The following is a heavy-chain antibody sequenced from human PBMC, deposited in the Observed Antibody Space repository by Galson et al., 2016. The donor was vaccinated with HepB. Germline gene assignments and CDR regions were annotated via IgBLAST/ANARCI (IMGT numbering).Heavy chain of an antibody. D-gene: IGHD6-19*01. CDR2: VNEDGSGT. V-gene: IGHV3-7*01. CDR1: GFRFSAYW. Sequence: SLRLSCAASGFRFSAYWMAWVRQAPGKGLEYVANVNEDGSGTQYMDSAKGRFTISRDNAKNSVGLQMNNLRAEDTALYYCWSGYNSGIWGQGTRVTVSS. J-gene: IGHJ3*02. CDR3: WSGYNSGI.